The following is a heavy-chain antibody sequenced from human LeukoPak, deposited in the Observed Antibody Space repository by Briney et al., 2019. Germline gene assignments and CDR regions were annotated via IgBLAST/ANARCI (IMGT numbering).Heavy chain of an antibody. CDR2: IYYSGHT. V-gene: IGHV4-59*01. J-gene: IGHJ4*02. Sequence: KASETLSLTCTVSGGSISSYYWNWIRQPPGKGLEWIGYIYYSGHTNYNPSLNSRVAISIDTSKNQFSLKLNSLTAADTAVYYCARATWNGYMFDYWGQGSLVTVTS. D-gene: IGHD5-24*01. CDR3: ARATWNGYMFDY. CDR1: GGSISSYY.